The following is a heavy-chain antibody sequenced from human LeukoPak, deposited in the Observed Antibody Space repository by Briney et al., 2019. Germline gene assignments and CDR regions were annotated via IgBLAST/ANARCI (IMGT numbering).Heavy chain of an antibody. Sequence: PGGSLRLSCADSGFNFSTYNMNWVRQAPGKGLEWVSYISTSSRTIYYADSVKGRFTISRDNAKNSLYLQMNSLRAENTAVYYCARDGYDFWSDYPTTLDYWGQGTLVTVSS. CDR2: ISTSSRTI. J-gene: IGHJ4*02. CDR1: GFNFSTYN. D-gene: IGHD3-3*01. V-gene: IGHV3-48*01. CDR3: ARDGYDFWSDYPTTLDY.